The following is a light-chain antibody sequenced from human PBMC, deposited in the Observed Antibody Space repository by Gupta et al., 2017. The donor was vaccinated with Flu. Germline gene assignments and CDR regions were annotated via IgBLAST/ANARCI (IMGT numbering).Light chain of an antibody. Sequence: QSALTQPASVSGSPGQSITISCPGTSSDVGGYNYVYWYQQHPGKAPKLMIYEVSNRPSGVSIRFSGSKSGNTDSLTITGLHAEDEADYYCSSYTSSSTLVFGGGTKLTAL. CDR1: SSDVGGYNY. J-gene: IGLJ2*01. V-gene: IGLV2-14*01. CDR2: EVS. CDR3: SSYTSSSTLV.